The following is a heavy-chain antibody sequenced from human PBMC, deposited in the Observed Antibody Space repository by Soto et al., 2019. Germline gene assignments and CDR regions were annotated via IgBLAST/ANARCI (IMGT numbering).Heavy chain of an antibody. CDR3: VRATYFSDSSGYTRCLDY. CDR2: SRDKPQGYST. J-gene: IGHJ4*02. D-gene: IGHD3-22*01. CDR1: GFTVSDHY. V-gene: IGHV3-72*01. Sequence: GGSMRLSSAGSGFTVSDHYIDWVRQAPGKGLEWVGRSRDKPQGYSTTYAASVKGRFTASRDESKNSAYLQMNSLKTEDTAVYYCVRATYFSDSSGYTRCLDYWGQGTLVTVSS.